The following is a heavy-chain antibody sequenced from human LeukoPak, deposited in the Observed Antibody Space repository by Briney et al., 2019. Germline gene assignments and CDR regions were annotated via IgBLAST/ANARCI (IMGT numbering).Heavy chain of an antibody. D-gene: IGHD2-15*01. Sequence: ASVKVSCKASGYTFTGYYLHWVRQAPGQGLEWMGWINPNSGATNYARKFQGRGTMTRDTSISAAYMELSSLRSDDTAVYYCARDLGYCGGGSCRIFDYWGQGTLVTVSS. CDR3: ARDLGYCGGGSCRIFDY. J-gene: IGHJ4*02. V-gene: IGHV1-2*07. CDR1: GYTFTGYY. CDR2: INPNSGAT.